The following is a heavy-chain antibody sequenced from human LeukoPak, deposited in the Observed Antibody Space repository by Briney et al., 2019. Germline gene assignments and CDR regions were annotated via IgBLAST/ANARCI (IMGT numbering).Heavy chain of an antibody. J-gene: IGHJ6*03. Sequence: ASVKVSCKASGYTFTNYGISWVRQAPGQGLEWMGWISAYNGNTNYAQKLQGRVTITADKSTSTAYMELSSLRSEDTAVYYCARVAYSGYDYYYYMDVWGKGTTVTVSS. CDR3: ARVAYSGYDYYYYMDV. D-gene: IGHD5-12*01. V-gene: IGHV1-18*01. CDR2: ISAYNGNT. CDR1: GYTFTNYG.